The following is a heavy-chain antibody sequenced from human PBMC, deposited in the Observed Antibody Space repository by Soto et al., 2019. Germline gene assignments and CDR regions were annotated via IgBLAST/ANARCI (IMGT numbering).Heavy chain of an antibody. CDR2: IYHSGST. CDR1: GGSISSGGYS. CDR3: VKQSGPGSYYKVGSGGHFDH. Sequence: SETLSLTCAVSGGSISSGGYSWSWIRQPPGKGLEWIGYIYHSGSTYYNPSLKGRFTISRDNSKNTVYLQMTSLRVEDTAVYYCVKQSGPGSYYKVGSGGHFDHWGLGTLVTVSS. V-gene: IGHV4-30-2*02. J-gene: IGHJ4*02. D-gene: IGHD3-10*01.